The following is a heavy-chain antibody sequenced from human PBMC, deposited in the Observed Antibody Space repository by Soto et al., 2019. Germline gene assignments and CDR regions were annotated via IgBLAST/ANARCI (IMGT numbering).Heavy chain of an antibody. Sequence: SETLSLTCTVSGGSISSYYLSLIRQPPGKGLEWIGYIYYSGSTNYNPSLKSRVTISVDTSKNQFSLKLSSVTAADTAVYYCARLNPNYGDFHFDYWGQGTLVTVS. V-gene: IGHV4-59*08. CDR2: IYYSGST. CDR1: GGSISSYY. J-gene: IGHJ4*02. CDR3: ARLNPNYGDFHFDY. D-gene: IGHD4-17*01.